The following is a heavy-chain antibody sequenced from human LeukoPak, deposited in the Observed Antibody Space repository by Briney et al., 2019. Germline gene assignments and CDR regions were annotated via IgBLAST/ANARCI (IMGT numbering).Heavy chain of an antibody. CDR1: GYTFTGYY. CDR3: AREGRGSGYDLRRDFDY. D-gene: IGHD5-12*01. CDR2: INPNSGGT. J-gene: IGHJ4*02. Sequence: ASVEVSCKASGYTFTGYYMHWVRQAPGQGLEWMGWINPNSGGTNYAQKFQGRVTMTRDTSISTAYMELSRLRSDDTAVYYCAREGRGSGYDLRRDFDYWGQGTLVTVSS. V-gene: IGHV1-2*02.